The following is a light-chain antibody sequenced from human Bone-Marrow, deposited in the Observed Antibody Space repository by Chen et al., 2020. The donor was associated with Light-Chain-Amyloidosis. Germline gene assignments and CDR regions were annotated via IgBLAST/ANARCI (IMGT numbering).Light chain of an antibody. CDR3: AAWDDRLNGWV. Sequence: QSVLTQPPSASGTPGQRITIPCSGTRSNIGINHVYWYQQLPGTAPKLFMYKSDQRPSGVPGRFAGSKSGGSASLAISGLRSEDEADYYCAAWDDRLNGWVFGGGTKLTVL. CDR1: RSNIGINH. CDR2: KSD. V-gene: IGLV1-47*01. J-gene: IGLJ3*02.